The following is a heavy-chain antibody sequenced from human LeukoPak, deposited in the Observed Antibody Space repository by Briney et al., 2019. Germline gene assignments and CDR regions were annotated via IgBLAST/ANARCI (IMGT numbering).Heavy chain of an antibody. D-gene: IGHD2-15*01. CDR2: IIPIFGTA. J-gene: IGHJ6*02. V-gene: IGHV1-69*01. Sequence: GSSVKVSCKASGGTFSIYAISWVRQAPGQGLEWMGGIIPIFGTANYAQKFQGRVTITADESTSTAYMELSSLRSEDTAVYYCARGEEGVVVVAATPYYYYGMDVWGQGTTVTVSS. CDR1: GGTFSIYA. CDR3: ARGEEGVVVVAATPYYYYGMDV.